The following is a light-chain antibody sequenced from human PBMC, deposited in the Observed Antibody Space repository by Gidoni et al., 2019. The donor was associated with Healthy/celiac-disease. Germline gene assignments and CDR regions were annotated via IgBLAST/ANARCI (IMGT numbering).Light chain of an antibody. CDR2: GAS. CDR1: QSVSSN. CDR3: QQYNNWPPIT. V-gene: IGKV3-15*01. Sequence: EIVMPQSPATLSVSPGERATLPCRASQSVSSNLAWYQQKPGQAPRLLIYGASTRAPGIPARFSGSGSGTEFTLTISSLQSEDFAVYYCQQYNNWPPITFGQGTRLEIK. J-gene: IGKJ5*01.